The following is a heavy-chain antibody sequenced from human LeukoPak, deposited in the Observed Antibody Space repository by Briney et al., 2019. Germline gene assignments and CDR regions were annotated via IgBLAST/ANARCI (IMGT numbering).Heavy chain of an antibody. CDR1: GFIFGDYA. V-gene: IGHV3-49*04. CDR2: IRSKTYGGTT. D-gene: IGHD3-22*01. CDR3: TRDPYDTSGEFDY. Sequence: PGGSLRLSCTVSGFIFGDYAMSWVRQAPGKGLEWIGFIRSKTYGGTTKYAASVKGRFTISRDDSKSIAYLQMNSLKTEDTAVYHCTRDPYDTSGEFDYWGQGTLVTVSS. J-gene: IGHJ4*02.